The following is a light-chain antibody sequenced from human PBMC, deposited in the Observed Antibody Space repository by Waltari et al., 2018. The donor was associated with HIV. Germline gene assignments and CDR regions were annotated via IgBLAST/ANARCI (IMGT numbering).Light chain of an antibody. Sequence: SSELTQDPAVSLALGQTVRITCQGDSLRNYYASWYQQKPGQAPLLVIYGKTNRPSGIPDRFSGSSSGNTASLTITGTQAEDEADYYCNSRDSSGYHLVFGGGTRLTVL. CDR3: NSRDSSGYHLV. CDR1: SLRNYY. J-gene: IGLJ3*02. V-gene: IGLV3-19*01. CDR2: GKT.